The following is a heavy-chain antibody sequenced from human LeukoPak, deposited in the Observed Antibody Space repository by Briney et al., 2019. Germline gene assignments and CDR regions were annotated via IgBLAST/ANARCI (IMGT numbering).Heavy chain of an antibody. CDR1: GFTFSSYW. J-gene: IGHJ6*03. Sequence: QPGGSLRLSCAASGFTFSSYWMHWVRQAPGKGLVWVSRINSDGSSTSYADSVKGRFTISRDNAKNTLYLQMNSLRAEDTAVYYCARDSSSYYYYYYMDVWGKGTTVTVSS. V-gene: IGHV3-74*01. CDR3: ARDSSSYYYYYYMDV. CDR2: INSDGSST. D-gene: IGHD6-6*01.